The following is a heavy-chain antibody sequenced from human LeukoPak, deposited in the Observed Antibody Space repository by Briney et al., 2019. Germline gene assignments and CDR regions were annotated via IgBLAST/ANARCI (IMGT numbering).Heavy chain of an antibody. V-gene: IGHV4-39*01. CDR1: GGSTTSTSFY. CDR3: ARRRIVATIDY. CDR2: FYYSGST. J-gene: IGHJ4*02. D-gene: IGHD5-12*01. Sequence: SETLSLTCTVTGGSTTSTSFYWAWIRQPPGKGLEWIGSFYYSGSTFYNPSLKSRVAISADTSKNQFSLTLSSVTAADTAVYFCARRRIVATIDYWGQGTLVTVSS.